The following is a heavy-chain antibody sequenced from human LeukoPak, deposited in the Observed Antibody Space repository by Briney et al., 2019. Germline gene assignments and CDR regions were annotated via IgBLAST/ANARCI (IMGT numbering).Heavy chain of an antibody. D-gene: IGHD6-19*01. CDR2: IESSGTT. CDR3: ARDDSSGWYYYYYYMDV. V-gene: IGHV4-61*02. J-gene: IGHJ6*03. CDR1: GGSITSGTKY. Sequence: SQTLSLTCTVSGGSITSGTKYWNWIRQPAGKGLEWIGLIESSGTTNYNPSLMSRLTMSLDTSKNQFSLKLSSVTAADTAVYYCARDDSSGWYYYYYYMDVWGKGTTVTVSS.